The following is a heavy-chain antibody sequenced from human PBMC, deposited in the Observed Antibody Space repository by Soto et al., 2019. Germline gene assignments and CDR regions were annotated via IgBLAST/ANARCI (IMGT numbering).Heavy chain of an antibody. D-gene: IGHD3-3*01. Sequence: EVQLLESGGDLVQPGGSLRLSCAASGFTFINYAMGWIRQPPGKGLEWVSAISGSGGRGYYADSVKGRFTISRDNSQNLMFPEMKNLRAEDTAVYFCAKWDPSAIFNVYGLDVWGQGTTVTVSS. CDR2: ISGSGGRG. V-gene: IGHV3-23*01. CDR1: GFTFINYA. J-gene: IGHJ6*02. CDR3: AKWDPSAIFNVYGLDV.